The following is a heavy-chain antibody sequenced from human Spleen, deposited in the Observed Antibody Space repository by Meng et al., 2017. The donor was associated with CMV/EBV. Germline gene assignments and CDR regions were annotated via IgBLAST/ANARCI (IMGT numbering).Heavy chain of an antibody. CDR3: AREVLYNWLDP. CDR1: GFTFSSYA. CDR2: ISGSGGST. J-gene: IGHJ5*02. D-gene: IGHD2/OR15-2a*01. Sequence: GESLKISCAASGFTFSSYAMSWVRQAPGKGLEWVSAISGSGGSTYYADSVKGRFTISRDNANNSLFLQMNSLRAEDTAVYYCAREVLYNWLDPWGQGTLVTVSS. V-gene: IGHV3-23*01.